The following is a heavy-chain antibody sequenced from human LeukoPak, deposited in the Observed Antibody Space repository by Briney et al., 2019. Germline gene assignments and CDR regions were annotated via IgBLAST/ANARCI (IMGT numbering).Heavy chain of an antibody. CDR1: GFTFSSYA. Sequence: GRSLRLSCAASGFTFSSYAMHWVRQAPGKGLEWVAVISYDGSNKYYADSVKGRFTISRDNSKNTLYLQMNSLRAEDTAVYYCAKDQPAAYFDYWGQGSLVTVSS. J-gene: IGHJ4*02. CDR3: AKDQPAAYFDY. V-gene: IGHV3-30-3*01. CDR2: ISYDGSNK. D-gene: IGHD2-2*01.